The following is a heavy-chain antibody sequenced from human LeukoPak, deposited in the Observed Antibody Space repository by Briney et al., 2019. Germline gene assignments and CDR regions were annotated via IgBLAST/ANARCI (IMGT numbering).Heavy chain of an antibody. D-gene: IGHD3-22*01. CDR2: ISYSGST. Sequence: SQTLSLTCTVSGFSISSSDYYWSRIRQHPTKGLEWIGYISYSGSTYYNPSLKSRVTISEDTSKNHFSLRLSSVTAADTAVYYCARNFDSYNAFDIWGQGTMVTVSS. J-gene: IGHJ3*02. CDR3: ARNFDSYNAFDI. CDR1: GFSISSSDYY. V-gene: IGHV4-31*03.